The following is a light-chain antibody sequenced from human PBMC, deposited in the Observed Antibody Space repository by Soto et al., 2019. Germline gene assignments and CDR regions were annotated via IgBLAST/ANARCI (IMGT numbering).Light chain of an antibody. CDR2: DVS. J-gene: IGLJ1*01. CDR1: SSVVGSYNR. V-gene: IGLV2-18*02. CDR3: SSYTSSSTYV. Sequence: QSGLTQPPSVSGSPGQSVTISYTRTSSVVGSYNRVSWYQQPPGTAPKLMIYDVSNRPSGVPDRFSGSRSGNTASPTISGLQAEDEADYYWSSYTSSSTYVFGTGTKVTVL.